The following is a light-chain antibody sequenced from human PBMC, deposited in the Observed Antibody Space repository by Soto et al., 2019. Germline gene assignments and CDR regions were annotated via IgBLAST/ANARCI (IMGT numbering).Light chain of an antibody. CDR3: QQYGSSPRT. CDR1: QSISSN. V-gene: IGKV3-20*01. Sequence: EIVLTQSPGILSLSPGERASLSCGASQSISSNLAWYQQKPGQAPRRLIYGASTRATGTPDRFSGSGSGTDFTLTISRLEPEDFAVYYCQQYGSSPRTFGQGTKVDIK. J-gene: IGKJ1*01. CDR2: GAS.